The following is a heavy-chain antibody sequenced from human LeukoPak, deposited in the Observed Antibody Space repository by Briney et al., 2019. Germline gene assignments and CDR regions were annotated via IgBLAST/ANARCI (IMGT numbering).Heavy chain of an antibody. CDR3: ARDNNGPAF. Sequence: GSLRLSCAASGFSVSNTYMSWVRQAPGKGLEWVSVIYSDGGTFHLDSVKGRFTVSRDCSKNTLYLQMNSLRADDTAVYYCARDNNGPAFWGQGTLVTVSS. CDR2: IYSDGGT. CDR1: GFSVSNTY. V-gene: IGHV3-53*01. J-gene: IGHJ4*02. D-gene: IGHD2-8*01.